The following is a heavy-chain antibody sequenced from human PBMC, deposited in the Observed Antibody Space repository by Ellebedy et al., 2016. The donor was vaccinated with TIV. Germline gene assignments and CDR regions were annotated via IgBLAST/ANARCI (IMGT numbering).Heavy chain of an antibody. J-gene: IGHJ3*02. D-gene: IGHD7-27*01. CDR3: ARSKLGEGDAFDI. Sequence: SLKISCTASGFTLDDYAMDWVRQPPGKGLEWVSGISWNSAYIGYADSVKGRFTISRDNAKNSLYLQMNSLRAEDTALYYCARSKLGEGDAFDIWGQGTMVTVSS. V-gene: IGHV3-9*01. CDR1: GFTLDDYA. CDR2: ISWNSAYI.